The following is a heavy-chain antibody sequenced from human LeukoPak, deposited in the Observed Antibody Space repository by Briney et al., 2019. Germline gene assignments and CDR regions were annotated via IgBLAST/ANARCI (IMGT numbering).Heavy chain of an antibody. D-gene: IGHD2-15*01. Sequence: SETLSLTCAVYGGSFSGYYWSWNRQPPGKGLEWIGEINHSGSTNYNPSLKSRVTISVDTSKNQFSLKLSSVTAADTAVYYCARRSGGRFYYYGMDVWGKGTTVTVSS. V-gene: IGHV4-34*01. CDR3: ARRSGGRFYYYGMDV. J-gene: IGHJ6*04. CDR1: GGSFSGYY. CDR2: INHSGST.